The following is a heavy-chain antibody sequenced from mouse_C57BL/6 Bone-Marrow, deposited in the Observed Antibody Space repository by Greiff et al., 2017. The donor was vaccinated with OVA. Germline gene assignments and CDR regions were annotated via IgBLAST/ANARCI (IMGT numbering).Heavy chain of an antibody. Sequence: QVHVKQSGAELVKPGASVKMSCKASGYTFTSYWITWVKQRPGQGLEWIGDIYPGSGSTNYNEKFKSKATLTVDTSSSTAYMQLSSLTSEDSAVYYCAREISYLYFDYWGQGTTLTVSS. D-gene: IGHD5-5*01. J-gene: IGHJ2*01. CDR1: GYTFTSYW. CDR2: IYPGSGST. CDR3: AREISYLYFDY. V-gene: IGHV1-55*01.